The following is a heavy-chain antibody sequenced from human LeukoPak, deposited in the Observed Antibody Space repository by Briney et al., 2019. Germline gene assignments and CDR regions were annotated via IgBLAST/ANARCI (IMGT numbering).Heavy chain of an antibody. V-gene: IGHV1-69*05. D-gene: IGHD1-7*01. CDR1: GGTFSSYA. Sequence: ASVKVSCKASGGTFSSYAISWVRQAPGQGLEWMGGIIPIFGTANYAQKFQGRVAITTDESTSTAYMELSSLRSEDTAVYYCARGLELPIYYMDVWGKGTTVAVSS. J-gene: IGHJ6*03. CDR2: IIPIFGTA. CDR3: ARGLELPIYYMDV.